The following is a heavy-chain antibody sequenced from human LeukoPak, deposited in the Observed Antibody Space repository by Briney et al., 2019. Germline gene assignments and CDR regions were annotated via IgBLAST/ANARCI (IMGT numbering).Heavy chain of an antibody. V-gene: IGHV3-30*18. Sequence: AGGSLRLSCAASGFTFSSYGMHWVRQAPGKGLEWVAVISYDGSNKYYADSVKGRFTISRDNSKNTLYLQMNSLRAEDTAVYYCAKEGITMVRGVIADFDYWGQGTLVTVSS. CDR3: AKEGITMVRGVIADFDY. J-gene: IGHJ4*02. CDR1: GFTFSSYG. D-gene: IGHD3-10*01. CDR2: ISYDGSNK.